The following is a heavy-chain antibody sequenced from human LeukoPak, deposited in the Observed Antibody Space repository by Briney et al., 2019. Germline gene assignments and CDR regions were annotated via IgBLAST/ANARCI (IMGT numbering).Heavy chain of an antibody. D-gene: IGHD3-10*01. CDR1: GGSFSGYY. V-gene: IGHV4-34*01. CDR3: ARRSSRELLVFDY. CDR2: INHSGST. J-gene: IGHJ4*02. Sequence: SETLSLTCAVYGGSFSGYYWSWIRQPPGKGLEWIGEINHSGSTNYNPSLKSRVTISVDTSKNQFSLKLSSVTAADTAVYYCARRSSRELLVFDYWGQGTLVTVSS.